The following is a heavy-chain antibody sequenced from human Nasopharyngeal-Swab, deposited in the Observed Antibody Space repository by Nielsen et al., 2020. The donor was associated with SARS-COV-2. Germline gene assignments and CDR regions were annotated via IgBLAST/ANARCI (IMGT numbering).Heavy chain of an antibody. D-gene: IGHD5-12*01. V-gene: IGHV3-23*01. J-gene: IGHJ6*02. CDR3: AKDRDSGDDSEEYYHYYGMDV. Sequence: LKISCAASGFTFSSYALSWVRQAPGEGLEWVSAISGSGDSTYYTDSVRGRFTISRDNSKNTLTLQMNSLRVEDTAIYYCAKDRDSGDDSEEYYHYYGMDVWGQGTTVTVSS. CDR2: ISGSGDST. CDR1: GFTFSSYA.